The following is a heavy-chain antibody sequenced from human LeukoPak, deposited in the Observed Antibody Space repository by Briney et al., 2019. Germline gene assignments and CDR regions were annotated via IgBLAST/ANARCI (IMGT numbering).Heavy chain of an antibody. J-gene: IGHJ4*02. CDR3: ARRGGSSSYAPTIFDY. D-gene: IGHD6-13*01. V-gene: IGHV4-59*01. Sequence: SETLSLTCTVSGGSISSYYWSWIRQPPGKGLEWTGYIYYSGSTNYNPSLKSRVTISVDTSKNQFSLKLSSVTAADTAVYYCARRGGSSSYAPTIFDYWGQGTLVTVSS. CDR1: GGSISSYY. CDR2: IYYSGST.